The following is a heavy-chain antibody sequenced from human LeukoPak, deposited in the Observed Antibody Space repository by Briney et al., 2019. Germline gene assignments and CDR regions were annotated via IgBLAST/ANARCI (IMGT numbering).Heavy chain of an antibody. D-gene: IGHD6-19*01. CDR2: IIPIFGTA. J-gene: IGHJ5*02. Sequence: SVKVSCKASGGTFSSYAISWVRQAPGQGLEWMGGIIPIFGTANYAQKFQGRVTITADESTSTAYMELSSPRSEDTAVYYCARGDLLAVAATWAFDPWGQGTLVTVSS. V-gene: IGHV1-69*13. CDR1: GGTFSSYA. CDR3: ARGDLLAVAATWAFDP.